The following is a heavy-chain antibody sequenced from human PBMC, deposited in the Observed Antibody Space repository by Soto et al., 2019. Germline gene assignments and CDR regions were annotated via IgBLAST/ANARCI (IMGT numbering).Heavy chain of an antibody. J-gene: IGHJ4*02. CDR1: GFTFSRYG. D-gene: IGHD6-19*01. V-gene: IGHV3-33*01. Sequence: VGSLRLSCAASGFTFSRYGMHWVRQAPGRGLEWVAVIWYDGSNIYYADSVKGRFTISRDNSKDTLDLQMNSLRAEDTAVYYCARDREQWLVGYYFDYWGQGTLVTVSS. CDR2: IWYDGSNI. CDR3: ARDREQWLVGYYFDY.